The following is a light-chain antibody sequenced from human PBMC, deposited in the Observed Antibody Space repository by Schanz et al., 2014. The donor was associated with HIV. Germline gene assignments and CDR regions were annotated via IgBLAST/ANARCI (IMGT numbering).Light chain of an antibody. CDR1: QDVRGD. V-gene: IGKV1-6*02. CDR2: AVS. CDR3: QHYVTYSQWP. Sequence: AIQMTQSPSSLSASVGDRVTITCRASQDVRGDLGWYQQKPGKAPKLLIYAVSTLQSGVPSRFSGSGSGTDFALTISSLQPEDFATYFCQHYVTYSQWPFGQGTKVEVK. J-gene: IGKJ1*01.